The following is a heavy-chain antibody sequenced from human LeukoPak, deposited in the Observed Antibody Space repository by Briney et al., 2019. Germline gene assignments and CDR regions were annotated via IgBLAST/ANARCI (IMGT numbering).Heavy chain of an antibody. V-gene: IGHV3-48*01. CDR1: GFTFSSYS. J-gene: IGHJ4*02. D-gene: IGHD3-22*01. Sequence: PGGSLRLSCAASGFTFSSYSMNWVRQAPGKGLEWVSYISASTSSIYYVDSVKGRFTISRDNAKNSLYLQVNSLRAEDTALYYCARGIGYYDSSAYYYFDSWGQGTLVTVSS. CDR3: ARGIGYYDSSAYYYFDS. CDR2: ISASTSSI.